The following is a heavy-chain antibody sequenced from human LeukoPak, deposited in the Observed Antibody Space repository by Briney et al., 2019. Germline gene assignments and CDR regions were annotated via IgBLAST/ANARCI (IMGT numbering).Heavy chain of an antibody. D-gene: IGHD2-2*03. Sequence: ASLKFSGKAFGKTLTTYDLHWVGQAPGQRLEWMGMSNAGNGNTKYSQEFQGRVTITRDTSASTVYMELSSLRSEDMAVYYCMRGTWIKGFDYWGQGTLVTVSS. CDR1: GKTLTTYD. J-gene: IGHJ4*02. CDR3: MRGTWIKGFDY. CDR2: SNAGNGNT. V-gene: IGHV1-3*02.